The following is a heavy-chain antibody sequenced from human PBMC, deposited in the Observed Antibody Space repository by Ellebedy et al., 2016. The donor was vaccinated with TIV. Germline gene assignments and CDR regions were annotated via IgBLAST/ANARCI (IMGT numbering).Heavy chain of an antibody. CDR2: IIPIFGTA. D-gene: IGHD1-26*01. J-gene: IGHJ1*01. V-gene: IGHV1-69*13. CDR1: GGTFSSYA. CDR3: ARAGSGSYYAEYFQH. Sequence: SVKVSCXASGGTFSSYAISWVRQAPGQGLEWMGGIIPIFGTANYAQKFQGRVTITADESTSTAYMELSSLRSEDTAVYYCARAGSGSYYAEYFQHWGQGTLVTVSS.